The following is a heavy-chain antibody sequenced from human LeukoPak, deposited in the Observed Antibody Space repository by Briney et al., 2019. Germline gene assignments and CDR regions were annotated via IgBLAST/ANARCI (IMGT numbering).Heavy chain of an antibody. V-gene: IGHV4-38-2*01. CDR3: ARVMVVVTAKYNWFDP. Sequence: SETLSLTCAVSGYSISSGYYWGWIRQPPGKGLEWIGSIYHSGSTYYIPSLKSRVTISVDTSKNQFSLKLSSVTAADTAVYYCARVMVVVTAKYNWFDPWGQGTLVTVSS. D-gene: IGHD2-21*02. CDR2: IYHSGST. CDR1: GYSISSGYY. J-gene: IGHJ5*02.